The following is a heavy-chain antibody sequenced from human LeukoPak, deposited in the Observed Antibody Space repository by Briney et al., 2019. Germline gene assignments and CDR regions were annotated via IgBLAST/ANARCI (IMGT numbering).Heavy chain of an antibody. CDR2: ISGSGGST. CDR1: GFTFSSYA. Sequence: GGSLRLSCAASGFTFSSYAMSWVRQAPGKGLEWVSAISGSGGSTSYAQKFQGRVTMTRDTSTSTVYMELSSLRSEDTAVYYCARDKLDCTNGVCMSNWFDPWGQGTLVTVSS. V-gene: IGHV3-23*01. D-gene: IGHD2-8*01. CDR3: ARDKLDCTNGVCMSNWFDP. J-gene: IGHJ5*02.